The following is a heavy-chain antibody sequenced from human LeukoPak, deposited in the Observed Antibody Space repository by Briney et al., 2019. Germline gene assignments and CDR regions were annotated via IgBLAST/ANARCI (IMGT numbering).Heavy chain of an antibody. CDR3: ARALGSGSYFNYYYNGMDV. CDR2: ISCYDAST. Sequence: GASVKVSCKASGYTFSSHGISWVRQAPGQGLEWMGWISCYDASTKYAQKLEGRVTMTTDTSTRTAYMELRSLRSDDTAVYYCARALGSGSYFNYYYNGMDVWGQGTTVTVSS. V-gene: IGHV1-18*01. D-gene: IGHD3-10*01. CDR1: GYTFSSHG. J-gene: IGHJ6*02.